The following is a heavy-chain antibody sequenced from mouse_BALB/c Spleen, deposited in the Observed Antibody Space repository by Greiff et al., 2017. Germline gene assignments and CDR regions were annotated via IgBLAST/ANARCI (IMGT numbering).Heavy chain of an antibody. CDR1: GYTFTSYW. Sequence: VQLKQSGTVLARPGASVKMSCKASGYTFTSYWMHWVKQRPGQGLEWIGAIYPGNSDTSYNQKFKGKAKLTAVTSTSTAYMELSSLTNEDSAVYYCTTYYRYDDAGFAYWGQGTLVTVSA. J-gene: IGHJ3*01. D-gene: IGHD2-14*01. V-gene: IGHV1-5*01. CDR3: TTYYRYDDAGFAY. CDR2: IYPGNSDT.